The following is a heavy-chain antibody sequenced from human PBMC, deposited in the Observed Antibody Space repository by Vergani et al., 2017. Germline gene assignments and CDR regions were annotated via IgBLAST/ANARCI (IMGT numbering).Heavy chain of an antibody. CDR2: MSYAETTK. CDR3: AGPQGTSAYYYGGFDY. Sequence: QVQLVESGGGVVQPGRSLRLSCAASGLTLTDFAVHWVRQPPGKGLEWVATMSYAETTKYYADSVKGRFTISRDNSKNTLSLQMNSLTAEDTAIYYCAGPQGTSAYYYGGFDYWGQGILVTVSS. J-gene: IGHJ4*02. D-gene: IGHD3-22*01. V-gene: IGHV3-30-3*01. CDR1: GLTLTDFA.